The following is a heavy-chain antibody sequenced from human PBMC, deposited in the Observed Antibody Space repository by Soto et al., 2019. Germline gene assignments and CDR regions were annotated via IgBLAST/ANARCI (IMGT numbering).Heavy chain of an antibody. J-gene: IGHJ3*02. CDR1: GFTFSSYG. V-gene: IGHV3-33*01. D-gene: IGHD3-10*01. Sequence: QVQLVESGGGVVQPGRSLRLSCAASGFTFSSYGMHWVRQAPGKGLEWVAVIWYDGSNKYYADSVKGQFTISRDNSKNTLYLQMNSLRAEDTAVYYCARERGDAFDIWGQGTMVTVSS. CDR3: ARERGDAFDI. CDR2: IWYDGSNK.